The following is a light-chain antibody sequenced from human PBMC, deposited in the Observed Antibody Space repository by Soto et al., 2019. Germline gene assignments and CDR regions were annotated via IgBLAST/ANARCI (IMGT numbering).Light chain of an antibody. V-gene: IGLV2-14*01. CDR2: EVS. J-gene: IGLJ1*01. CDR1: SSDVGGYNY. CDR3: SSYTSSTFYV. Sequence: QSALTQPASVSGSPGQSITISCTGTSSDVGGYNYVSRYQQHPGKAPKLMIYEVSNRPSGVSNRSSGSKSGNTASLTISGLQAEDEADYYCSSYTSSTFYVFGTGTKLTVL.